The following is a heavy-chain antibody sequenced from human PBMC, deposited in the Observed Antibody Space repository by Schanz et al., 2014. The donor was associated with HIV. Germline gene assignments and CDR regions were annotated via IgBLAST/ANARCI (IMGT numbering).Heavy chain of an antibody. CDR1: GFSFDTFG. J-gene: IGHJ4*02. CDR3: AKDPGILPRTYFDS. Sequence: VQLVESGGGVVQPGRSLRLSCAGSGFSFDTFGIHWVRQAPDKGLEWVSSISGNGDSAYYADSVRGRFTISRDNSLHMLYLEMKSLRAEDTAVYYCAKDPGILPRTYFDSWGQGTPVTVSS. V-gene: IGHV3-23*04. CDR2: ISGNGDSA. D-gene: IGHD2-2*02.